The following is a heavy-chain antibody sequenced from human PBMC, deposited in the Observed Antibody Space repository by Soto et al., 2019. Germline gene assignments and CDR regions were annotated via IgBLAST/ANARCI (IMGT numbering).Heavy chain of an antibody. V-gene: IGHV1-2*02. CDR1: GYTFTGNY. CDR3: ARDPRPPSGWLGFWEYGMDV. CDR2: VNPDNGGT. D-gene: IGHD3-3*01. J-gene: IGHJ6*02. Sequence: ASVKVSCKASGYTFTGNYIHWVRQAPGQGLEWMGWVNPDNGGTTSAEKFQGRVTMTRDTSVTTAYMELYRLTSDDTAVYYCARDPRPPSGWLGFWEYGMDVWGQGTTVTVSS.